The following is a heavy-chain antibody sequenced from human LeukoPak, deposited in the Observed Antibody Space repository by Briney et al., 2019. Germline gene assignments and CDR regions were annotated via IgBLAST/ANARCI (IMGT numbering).Heavy chain of an antibody. V-gene: IGHV3-7*01. D-gene: IGHD2-2*01. CDR2: IKQDGSEK. Sequence: GGSLRLSCAVSGFTFSSYWMSWVRQAPGKGLEWVANIKQDGSEKYYVDSVKGRFTISRDNAKNSLYLQMNSLRAEDTAVYYCARGGNVPDYWGQGTLVTVSS. CDR3: ARGGNVPDY. J-gene: IGHJ4*02. CDR1: GFTFSSYW.